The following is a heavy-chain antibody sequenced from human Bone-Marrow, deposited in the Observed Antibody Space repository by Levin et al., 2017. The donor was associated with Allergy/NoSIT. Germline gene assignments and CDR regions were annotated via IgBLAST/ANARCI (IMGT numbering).Heavy chain of an antibody. CDR2: YDPEDGQI. CDR3: ATSTTDISGNYSIGWFDF. Sequence: ASVKVSCKVSGHTLSQLSMHWVRQAPGKGLEWMGGYDPEDGQITYAQKFEGSVIMTEDTSRDTAYMELRSLRSEDTAVYYCATSTTDISGNYSIGWFDFWGQGTLATVSS. CDR1: GHTLSQLS. J-gene: IGHJ5*01. D-gene: IGHD3-22*01. V-gene: IGHV1-24*01.